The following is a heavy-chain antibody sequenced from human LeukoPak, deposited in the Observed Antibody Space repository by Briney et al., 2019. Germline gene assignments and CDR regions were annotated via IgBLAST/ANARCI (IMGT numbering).Heavy chain of an antibody. CDR2: ISYDGSNS. D-gene: IGHD5-18*01. CDR1: GFTFSSYT. V-gene: IGHV3-30-3*01. CDR3: AGVDTAIIRDGLWYFDL. Sequence: GGSLRLSCAASGFTFSSYTMHWVRQAPGKGLEWVAVISYDGSNSYYADSVKGRFTISGDNSKNTLYLQMNSLRAEDTAVYYCAGVDTAIIRDGLWYFDLWGRGTLVTVSS. J-gene: IGHJ2*01.